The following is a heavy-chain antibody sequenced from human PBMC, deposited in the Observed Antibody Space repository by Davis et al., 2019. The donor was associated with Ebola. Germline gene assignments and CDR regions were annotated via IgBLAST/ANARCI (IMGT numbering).Heavy chain of an antibody. CDR1: GFSVSSSY. CDR3: ARDGLIPGAYYYGMDV. J-gene: IGHJ6*02. D-gene: IGHD7-27*01. CDR2: IYSGGGT. Sequence: GESLKISCAGTGFSVSSSYVNWVRQSPGKGLEWVSVIYSGGGTFYADSVKGRFTISRDNSKNTIYLQMNNLRAEDTAVYYCARDGLIPGAYYYGMDVWGQGTTVTVSS. V-gene: IGHV3-66*02.